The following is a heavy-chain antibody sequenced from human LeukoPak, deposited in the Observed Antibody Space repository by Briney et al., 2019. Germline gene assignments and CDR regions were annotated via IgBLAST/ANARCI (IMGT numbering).Heavy chain of an antibody. Sequence: GGSLRLSCAASGFTFRSYEMNWVRQAPGKGLEWVSYISTSGRSIYYADSVKGRFTISRDNAKDSLYLQMNSLRAEDTAVYYCARKFYYDSSGSDAFDIWGQGTMVTVSS. CDR3: ARKFYYDSSGSDAFDI. CDR1: GFTFRSYE. D-gene: IGHD3-22*01. V-gene: IGHV3-48*03. J-gene: IGHJ3*02. CDR2: ISTSGRSI.